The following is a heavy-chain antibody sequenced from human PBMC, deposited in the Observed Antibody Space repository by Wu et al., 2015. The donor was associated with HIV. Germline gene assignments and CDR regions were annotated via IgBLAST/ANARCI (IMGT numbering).Heavy chain of an antibody. CDR2: ISAHSGDT. D-gene: IGHD3-10*01. J-gene: IGHJ6*02. CDR3: ASPLWFGELGRYYYYDMDV. V-gene: IGHV1-18*01. CDR1: GYTFSNYG. Sequence: LMQSGAEVRRPGASVEVSCKSSGYTFSNYGITWVRLVPGQGLEWMGWISAHSGDTHYAQNFQGRVTMTRDTSISTAYMELSRLRSDDTAVYYCASPLWFGELGRYYYYDMDVWGQGTTVTVSS.